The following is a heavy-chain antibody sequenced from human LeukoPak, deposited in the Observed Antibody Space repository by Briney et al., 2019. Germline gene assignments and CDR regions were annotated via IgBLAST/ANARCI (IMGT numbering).Heavy chain of an antibody. CDR1: GFTFSSYA. CDR2: ISGSGGST. Sequence: GGSLRLSCAASGFTFSSYAMSWVRQAPGKGLEWVSAISGSGGSTYYADSVKGRFTISRDNSKNTLYLQMNSLRAEDTAVYYCAKHPYYYGLGSQYNWFDPWGQGTLVTVSS. CDR3: AKHPYYYGLGSQYNWFDP. J-gene: IGHJ5*02. D-gene: IGHD3-10*01. V-gene: IGHV3-23*01.